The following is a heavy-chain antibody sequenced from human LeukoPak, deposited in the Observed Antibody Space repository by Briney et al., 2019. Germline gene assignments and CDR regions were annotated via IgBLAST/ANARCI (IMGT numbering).Heavy chain of an antibody. CDR2: ISSSGSNI. CDR3: ARATLTQYYDSSGYWGGRSGEDAFDI. D-gene: IGHD3-22*01. Sequence: PGGSLRLSCAASGFTFSSYEMNWVRQAPGKGLEWVSYISSSGSNIYYADCVKGRFTISRDNAKNSLYLQMNSLRAEDTAVYYCARATLTQYYDSSGYWGGRSGEDAFDIWGQGTMVTVSS. CDR1: GFTFSSYE. V-gene: IGHV3-48*03. J-gene: IGHJ3*02.